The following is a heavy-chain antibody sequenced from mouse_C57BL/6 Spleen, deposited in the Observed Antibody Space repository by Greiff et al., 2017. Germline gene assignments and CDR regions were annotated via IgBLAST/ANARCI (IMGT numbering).Heavy chain of an antibody. V-gene: IGHV1-80*01. CDR3: ARAMSVYY. J-gene: IGHJ2*01. CDR2: IYPGDGDT. CDR1: GYAFSSYW. Sequence: QVQLQQSGAELVKPGASVKISCKASGYAFSSYWMNWVKQRTGKGLEWIGQIYPGDGDTNYNGKFKGKATLAADKSSSSAYLQLSSLTSGDFAFYFCARAMSVYYWGQGTTLTVSS.